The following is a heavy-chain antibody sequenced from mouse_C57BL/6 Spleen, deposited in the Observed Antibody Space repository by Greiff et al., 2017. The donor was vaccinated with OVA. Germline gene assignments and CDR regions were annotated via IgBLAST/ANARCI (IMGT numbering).Heavy chain of an antibody. J-gene: IGHJ2*01. V-gene: IGHV1-69*01. CDR1: GYTFTSYW. CDR3: ASRGSGYFDY. Sequence: QVHVKQPGAELVMPGASVKLSCKASGYTFTSYWMHWVKQRPGQGLEWIGEIDPSDSYTNYNQKFKGKSTLTVDKSSSTAYMQLSSLTSEDSAVYYCASRGSGYFDYWGQGTTLTVSS. CDR2: IDPSDSYT. D-gene: IGHD3-1*01.